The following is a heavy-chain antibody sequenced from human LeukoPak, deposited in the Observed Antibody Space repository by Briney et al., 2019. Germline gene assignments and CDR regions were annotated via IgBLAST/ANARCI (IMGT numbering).Heavy chain of an antibody. J-gene: IGHJ1*01. CDR3: ATTLRIETAGFQYFQH. V-gene: IGHV3-30*03. CDR2: ISYDEDNK. CDR1: GFNFGSYG. Sequence: GRSLRLSCAASGFNFGSYGMHWVRQAPGQGLEWVAFISYDEDNKYYIDSVKGRFTISRDNSKDTLYLQMKSLRGEDTAVYYCATTLRIETAGFQYFQHWGQGTLVTVSS. D-gene: IGHD6-13*01.